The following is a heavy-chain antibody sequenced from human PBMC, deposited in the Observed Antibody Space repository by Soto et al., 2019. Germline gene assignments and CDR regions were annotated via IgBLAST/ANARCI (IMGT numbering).Heavy chain of an antibody. CDR2: IYYSGST. Sequence: SETLSLTCTVSGGSISSSSYYWGWIRQPPGRGLEWIGSIYYSGSTYYNPSLKSRATKTVDTSKNLFSLKLSSVTAADTAVYYCARGWDYAILTGYYDDAFDIWGQGTMVTVSS. D-gene: IGHD3-9*01. CDR3: ARGWDYAILTGYYDDAFDI. CDR1: GGSISSSSYY. J-gene: IGHJ3*02. V-gene: IGHV4-39*01.